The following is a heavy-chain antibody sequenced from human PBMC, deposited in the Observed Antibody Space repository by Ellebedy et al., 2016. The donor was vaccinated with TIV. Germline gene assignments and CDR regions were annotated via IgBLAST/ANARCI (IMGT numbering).Heavy chain of an antibody. CDR2: ISGSGGST. CDR3: ARASGKAAYYYYGMDV. Sequence: GESLKISXAASGFTFSSYAMSWVRQAPGKGLEWVSAISGSGGSTYYADSVKGRFTISRDNSKNTLYLQMNSLRAEDTAVYYCARASGKAAYYYYGMDVWGQGTTVTVSS. D-gene: IGHD3-10*01. J-gene: IGHJ6*02. V-gene: IGHV3-23*01. CDR1: GFTFSSYA.